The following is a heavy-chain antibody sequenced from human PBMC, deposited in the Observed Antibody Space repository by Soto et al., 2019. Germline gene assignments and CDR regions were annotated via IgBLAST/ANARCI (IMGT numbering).Heavy chain of an antibody. CDR1: GYTFINFD. CDR2: MNPGSGKT. D-gene: IGHD6-19*01. Sequence: ASVKVSCKASGYTFINFDISWVRQATGQGLEWMGWMNPGSGKTGYANKFQGRVTMTRDASTGTVHLELSSLTSEDTAVYYCARMASAGTLNWFDPWGQGTLVTVSS. CDR3: ARMASAGTLNWFDP. J-gene: IGHJ5*02. V-gene: IGHV1-8*02.